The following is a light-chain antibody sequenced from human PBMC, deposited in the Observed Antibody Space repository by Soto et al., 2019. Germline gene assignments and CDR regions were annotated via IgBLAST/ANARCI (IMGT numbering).Light chain of an antibody. V-gene: IGKV1-5*03. CDR1: QSISSW. CDR3: QQYNSYSYT. CDR2: KAS. Sequence: IQMTQSPSTLSASVGDRVTITCRASQSISSWLAWYQQKPGKAPKLLIYKASTLESGVPSRFSGSGSGTEFTLTISSLQPDDFATYYCQQYNSYSYTFGQGTNLEIK. J-gene: IGKJ2*01.